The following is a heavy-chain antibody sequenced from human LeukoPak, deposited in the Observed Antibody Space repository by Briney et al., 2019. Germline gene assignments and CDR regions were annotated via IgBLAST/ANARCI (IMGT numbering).Heavy chain of an antibody. D-gene: IGHD1-26*01. V-gene: IGHV1-69*05. CDR1: GGTFSSYA. CDR2: IIPIFGTA. J-gene: IGHJ6*03. Sequence: SVKVSCKASGGTFSSYAISWVRQAPGQGPEWLGGIIPIFGTANYAQDVQGRVTITTDESTSTAYMELSSLRSEDTAVYYCARGARGADYYYYYYMGVWGKGTTVTVSS. CDR3: ARGARGADYYYYYYMGV.